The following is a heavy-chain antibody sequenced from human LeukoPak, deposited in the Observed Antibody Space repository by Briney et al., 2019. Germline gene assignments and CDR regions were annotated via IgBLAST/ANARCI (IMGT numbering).Heavy chain of an antibody. CDR3: ARDQGFGVVIKWVDY. Sequence: PGGSLRLSCAASGFTFSSYTMNWVRQAPGKGLEWVSFISFTGDIIYYADSVKGRFTISRDNAKNSLYLQMNSLRAEDTAVYYCARDQGFGVVIKWVDYWGQGTLVTVSS. CDR1: GFTFSSYT. D-gene: IGHD3-3*01. CDR2: ISFTGDII. J-gene: IGHJ4*02. V-gene: IGHV3-48*04.